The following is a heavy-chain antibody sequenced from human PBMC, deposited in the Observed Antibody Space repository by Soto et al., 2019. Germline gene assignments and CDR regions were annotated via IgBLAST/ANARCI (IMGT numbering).Heavy chain of an antibody. CDR2: IKTRSEGEAT. CDR3: TTGSVEGV. J-gene: IGHJ6*02. V-gene: IGHV3-15*07. D-gene: IGHD2-15*01. CDR1: DFSISNAW. Sequence: EVQLVESGGGLVKPGGSLRLSCAASDFSISNAWMNWVRQAPGKGLEWVGRIKTRSEGEATDYAAPLKDRFTISRDDSKNTLFLQMNSLKTEDTAVYYCTTGSVEGVWGQGARVIVSS.